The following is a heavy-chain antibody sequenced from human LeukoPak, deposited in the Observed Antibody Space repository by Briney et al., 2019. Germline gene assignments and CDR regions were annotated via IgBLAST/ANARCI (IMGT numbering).Heavy chain of an antibody. Sequence: GESLKISCKGSGSSFTSYWIGWVRQMRGKGLDWLGIIYPGDSDTRYSPSFQGQVTISADKSISTAYLQWSSLKATDAAMYYWARLPPRERGGYSTQPGENCGQGTLVTVSS. CDR3: ARLPPRERGGYSTQPGEN. CDR2: IYPGDSDT. D-gene: IGHD4-23*01. V-gene: IGHV5-51*01. J-gene: IGHJ4*02. CDR1: GSSFTSYW.